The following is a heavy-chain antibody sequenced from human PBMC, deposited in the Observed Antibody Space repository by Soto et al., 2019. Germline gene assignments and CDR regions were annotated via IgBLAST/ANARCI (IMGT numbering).Heavy chain of an antibody. CDR3: GRPLSSGWSGGMDV. V-gene: IGHV4-39*01. Sequence: SETLSLTCTVSGGSISSSSYYWGWIRQPPGKGLEWIGSIYYGGSTYYNPSLRSRVTISVDTSKNQFSLKLSSVTAADTAVYYCGRPLSSGWSGGMDVWGQGTTVTSP. D-gene: IGHD6-19*01. J-gene: IGHJ6*02. CDR1: GGSISSSSYY. CDR2: IYYGGST.